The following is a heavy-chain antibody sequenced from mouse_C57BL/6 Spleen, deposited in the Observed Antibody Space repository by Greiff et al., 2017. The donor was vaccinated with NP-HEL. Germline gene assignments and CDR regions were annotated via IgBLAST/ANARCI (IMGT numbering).Heavy chain of an antibody. CDR2: IVPETGGT. CDR1: GYTFTAYD. V-gene: IGHV1-15*01. D-gene: IGHD1-1*01. J-gene: IGHJ2*01. Sequence: VHLQQHRAELVRPRASVTLSCKASGYTFTAYDMHWVKQTPVHGLVWIGAIVPETGGTAYNQKFKGKAILTADKSSSTAYMELRSLTSEDSAVDYCRGTTVVATDYWGQGTTLTVSS. CDR3: RGTTVVATDY.